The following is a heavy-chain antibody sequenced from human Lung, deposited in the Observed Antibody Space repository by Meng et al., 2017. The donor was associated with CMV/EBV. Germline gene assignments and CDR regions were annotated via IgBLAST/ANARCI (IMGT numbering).Heavy chain of an antibody. Sequence: GESXKISCAASGFRFSSYAMYWVRQAPGKGLEWVAFIRYDGSNTYYADSVEGRFTISRDNFKNTLYLQMSGLRPEDTAVYYCASSHVVGYGIDLWGQGTAVTVSS. CDR3: ASSHVVGYGIDL. D-gene: IGHD2-15*01. CDR2: IRYDGSNT. V-gene: IGHV3-30-3*01. J-gene: IGHJ6*02. CDR1: GFRFSSYA.